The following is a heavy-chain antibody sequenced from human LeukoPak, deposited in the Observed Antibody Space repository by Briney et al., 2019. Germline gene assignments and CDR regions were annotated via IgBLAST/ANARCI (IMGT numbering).Heavy chain of an antibody. J-gene: IGHJ4*02. Sequence: SEALSLTCAVSGGSFSGYYWSWIRQPPGKGLEWIGEINHSGSTNYNPSLKSRVTISVDTSKNQFSLKLSSVTAADTAVYYCARGHYDSSGSPYFDYWGQGTLVTVSS. V-gene: IGHV4-34*01. CDR2: INHSGST. CDR1: GGSFSGYY. CDR3: ARGHYDSSGSPYFDY. D-gene: IGHD3-22*01.